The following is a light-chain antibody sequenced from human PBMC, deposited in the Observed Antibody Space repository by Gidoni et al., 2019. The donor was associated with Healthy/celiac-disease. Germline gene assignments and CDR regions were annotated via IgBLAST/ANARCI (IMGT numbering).Light chain of an antibody. CDR3: QQYNSYSSWT. Sequence: DIQMTQSPSTLSASVGDRVTITCRASQSISSWLAWYQQQPGKAPKLLIYKASSLESGVPSRFSGSGSGTEFTLTISSLQPDDCATYYCQQYNSYSSWTFGQGTKVEIK. CDR2: KAS. CDR1: QSISSW. J-gene: IGKJ1*01. V-gene: IGKV1-5*03.